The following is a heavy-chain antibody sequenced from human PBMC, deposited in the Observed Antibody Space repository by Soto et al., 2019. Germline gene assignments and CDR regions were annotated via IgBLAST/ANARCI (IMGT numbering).Heavy chain of an antibody. CDR1: GYTFTGYY. Sequence: GASVKVSCKASGYTFTGYYMHWVRQAPGQGLEWMGWINPNSGGTNYAQKFQGWVTMTRDTSISTAYMELSRLRSDDTAVYYCARESGSSSSGGWFDPWGQGTLVTVSS. J-gene: IGHJ5*02. CDR3: ARESGSSSSGGWFDP. CDR2: INPNSGGT. V-gene: IGHV1-2*04. D-gene: IGHD6-6*01.